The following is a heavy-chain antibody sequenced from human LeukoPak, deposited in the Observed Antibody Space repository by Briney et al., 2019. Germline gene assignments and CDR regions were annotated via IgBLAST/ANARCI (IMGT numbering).Heavy chain of an antibody. CDR2: IYSGGST. D-gene: IGHD3-10*01. V-gene: IGHV3-66*01. J-gene: IGHJ5*02. Sequence: PGGSLRLSCAASGFTVSSNYMSWVRQAPGKGLEWVSVIYSGGSTYYADSVKGRFTISRDNSKNTLYLQMNSLRAEDTAVYYCARVHGSGVNWFDPWGQGTLVTVSS. CDR3: ARVHGSGVNWFDP. CDR1: GFTVSSNY.